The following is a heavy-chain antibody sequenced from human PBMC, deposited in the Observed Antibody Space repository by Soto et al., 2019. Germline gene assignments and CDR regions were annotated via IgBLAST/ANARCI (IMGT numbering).Heavy chain of an antibody. D-gene: IGHD3-22*01. CDR2: ISAYNGNT. CDR3: ARDNYYDSSGYYPDYYYYYGMDV. Sequence: ASVKVCCKASGYTFTSYGISWVRQAPGQGLEWMGWISAYNGNTNYAQKLQGRVTMTTDTSTSTAYMELRSLRSDDTAVYYCARDNYYDSSGYYPDYYYYYGMDVWGQGTTVTVS. J-gene: IGHJ6*02. CDR1: GYTFTSYG. V-gene: IGHV1-18*01.